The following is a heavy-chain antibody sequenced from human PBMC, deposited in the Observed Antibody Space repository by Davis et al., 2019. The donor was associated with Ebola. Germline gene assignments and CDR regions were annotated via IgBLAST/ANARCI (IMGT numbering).Heavy chain of an antibody. CDR1: GGTFSSYS. J-gene: IGHJ5*02. V-gene: IGHV1-69*13. D-gene: IGHD6-6*01. CDR3: ARENLGEQLVGGSWFDP. CDR2: IIPIFGTA. Sequence: AASVKVSCKASGGTFSSYSISWVRQAPGQGLEWMGGIIPIFGTANYAQKFQGRVTITADESTSTAYMELSSLRSEDTAVYYCARENLGEQLVGGSWFDPWGQGTLVTVSS.